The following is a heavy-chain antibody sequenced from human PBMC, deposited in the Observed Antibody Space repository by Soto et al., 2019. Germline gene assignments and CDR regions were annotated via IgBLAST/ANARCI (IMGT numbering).Heavy chain of an antibody. J-gene: IGHJ4*02. CDR3: ARRIRISTTRGGTQYYFDY. CDR2: IYWDDDK. CDR1: GFSLSTSGVG. D-gene: IGHD3-10*01. Sequence: QITLNESGPTLVKPTQTLTLTCTFSGFSLSTSGVGVGWIRQPPGKALEWLALIYWDDDKRYSPSLKSRLTITNNTAKNQVVLAMTTMDPVDTAIYYWARRIRISTTRGGTQYYFDYWGQGTLVTVSS. V-gene: IGHV2-5*02.